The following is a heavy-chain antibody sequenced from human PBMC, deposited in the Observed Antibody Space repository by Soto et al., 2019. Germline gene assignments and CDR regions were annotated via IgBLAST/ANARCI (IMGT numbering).Heavy chain of an antibody. CDR1: GFTFNSYG. Sequence: QIQLVESGGGVVQPGRSLRLSCKASGFTFNSYGFNWVRQAPGKGLVWVAVIWYDGNTKYYADSVKGRFTISRDNLRSTVYLQMNSLTAEDTAVSYCARPLVAPVAGPYYYGMDVWGQGTTVTVSS. D-gene: IGHD6-19*01. J-gene: IGHJ6*02. V-gene: IGHV3-33*01. CDR2: IWYDGNTK. CDR3: ARPLVAPVAGPYYYGMDV.